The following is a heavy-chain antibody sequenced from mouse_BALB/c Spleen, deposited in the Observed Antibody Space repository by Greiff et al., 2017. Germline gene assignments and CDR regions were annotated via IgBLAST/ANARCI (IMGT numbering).Heavy chain of an antibody. CDR3: SRWTSRAPYSMDY. D-gene: IGHD3-2*01. V-gene: IGHV3-1*02. Sequence: VKLEESGPDLVKPSQSLSLSCTATGYSITSGYSWHWIRQFPGNKLEWMGYIHYSGSTNYNPSLKSRISITRDTSKNQFFLQLNSVTTEDTATYCCSRWTSRAPYSMDYWGQGTSVTVSS. CDR2: IHYSGST. CDR1: GYSITSGYS. J-gene: IGHJ4*01.